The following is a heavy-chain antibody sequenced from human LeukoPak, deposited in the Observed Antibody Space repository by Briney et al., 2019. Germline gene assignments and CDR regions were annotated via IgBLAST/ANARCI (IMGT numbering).Heavy chain of an antibody. CDR2: ISNDAIIK. CDR1: GFTFSSYG. V-gene: IGHV3-30*03. Sequence: GGSLRLSCAASGFTFSSYGMHWVRQAPGKGPEWVAVISNDAIIKNYADSVKGRFTISRDNSKNTVSLLMNSLRAEDTAVYYCARDLYYDFWSGYWDYYYYGMDVWGQGTTVTVSS. D-gene: IGHD3-3*01. J-gene: IGHJ6*02. CDR3: ARDLYYDFWSGYWDYYYYGMDV.